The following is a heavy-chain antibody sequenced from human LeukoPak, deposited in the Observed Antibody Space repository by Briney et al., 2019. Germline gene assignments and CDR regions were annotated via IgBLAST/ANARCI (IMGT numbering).Heavy chain of an antibody. V-gene: IGHV3-30-3*01. CDR2: ISYDGSNK. J-gene: IGHJ4*02. CDR1: GFTFSSYA. D-gene: IGHD2-2*01. Sequence: PGGSLRLSCAASGFTFSSYAMHWVRRAPGKGLEWVAVISYDGSNKFYADSVKGRFTISRDNSKNTLYLQMNSLRAEDTAMYNCARDAFSSSSSSFPLDYWGQGTLVTVSS. CDR3: ARDAFSSSSSSFPLDY.